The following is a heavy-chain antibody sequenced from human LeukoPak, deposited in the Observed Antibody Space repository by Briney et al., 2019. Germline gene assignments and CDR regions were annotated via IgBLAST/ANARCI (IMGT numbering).Heavy chain of an antibody. CDR3: ARGFYYDSDGYNYHDY. D-gene: IGHD3-22*01. V-gene: IGHV3-48*03. Sequence: GGSLRLSCAASGFTFSSYEMNWVRQAPGKGLEWVSYISSSGSTIYYADSVKGRFTISRDNAKNSLYLQMNSLRAEDTAVYYCARGFYYDSDGYNYHDYWGQGTLVTVSS. CDR2: ISSSGSTI. J-gene: IGHJ4*02. CDR1: GFTFSSYE.